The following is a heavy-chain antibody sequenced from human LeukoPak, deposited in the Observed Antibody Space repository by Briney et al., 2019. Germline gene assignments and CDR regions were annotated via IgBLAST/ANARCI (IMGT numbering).Heavy chain of an antibody. D-gene: IGHD2/OR15-2a*01. CDR1: GFTFSSYA. CDR2: ISGDSSDK. CDR3: ARSVNYFDY. V-gene: IGHV3-48*02. Sequence: GGSLRLSCTASGFTFSSYAMNWVRQAPGKGLEWVSYISGDSSDKFYADSMKGRFTISRDNAKNSLYLQMNSLRDEDTAVYYCARSVNYFDYWGQGTLVTVSS. J-gene: IGHJ4*02.